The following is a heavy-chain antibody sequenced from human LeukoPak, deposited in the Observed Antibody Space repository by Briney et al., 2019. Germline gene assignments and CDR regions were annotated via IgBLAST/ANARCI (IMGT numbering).Heavy chain of an antibody. D-gene: IGHD3-3*01. CDR2: IYHSGST. J-gene: IGHJ6*03. V-gene: IGHV4-38-2*02. CDR3: ARGPTIRFLEWLGYYYMDV. CDR1: GYSISSGYY. Sequence: SETLSLTCTVSGYSISSGYYWGWIRQPPGKGLEWIGSIYHSGSTYYNPSLKSRVTISVDTSKNQFSLNVTSVIAADTAVYYCARGPTIRFLEWLGYYYMDVWGKGTTVTVSS.